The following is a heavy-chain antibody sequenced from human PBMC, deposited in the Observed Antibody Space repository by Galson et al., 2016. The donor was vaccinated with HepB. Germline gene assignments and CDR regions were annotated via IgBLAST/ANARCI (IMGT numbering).Heavy chain of an antibody. Sequence: CAISGDSVSRTGPAWNWLRQSPSRGLEWLGRAYYRSTWYNEYAVSVKSRITINSDTSKNQFSLQLTSVTPEDTAVYYCTREKDNRFTYWGQGTLVTVS. CDR2: AYYRSTWYN. D-gene: IGHD1-1*01. CDR1: GDSVSRTGPA. V-gene: IGHV6-1*01. CDR3: TREKDNRFTY. J-gene: IGHJ4*02.